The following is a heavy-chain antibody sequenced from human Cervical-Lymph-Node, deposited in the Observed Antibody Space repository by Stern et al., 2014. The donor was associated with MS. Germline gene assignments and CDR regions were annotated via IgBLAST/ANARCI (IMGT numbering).Heavy chain of an antibody. CDR3: AKDLYSSLAFGMDD. J-gene: IGHJ6*02. CDR1: GFTFDDYA. V-gene: IGHV3-9*01. CDR2: ISWNSGTI. Sequence: VQLVQSGGGLIQPGRSLRLSCAASGFTFDDYAMHWVRQTPGKGLEWVSGISWNSGTIAYADSVKGRFTISRDNAKNSLHLQMNSLRPEDTALYYCAKDLYSSLAFGMDDWGQGTTVTVSS. D-gene: IGHD3-16*01.